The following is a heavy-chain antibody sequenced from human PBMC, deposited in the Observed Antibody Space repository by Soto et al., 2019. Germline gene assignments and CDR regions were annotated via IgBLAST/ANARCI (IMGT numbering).Heavy chain of an antibody. CDR1: GYTFTGYY. CDR2: INPNSGGT. J-gene: IGHJ3*02. Sequence: ASVKVSCKASGYTFTGYYMHWVRQAPGQGLEWMGWINPNSGGTNYAQKFQGWVTMTRDTSISTAYMELSRLRSDDTAVYYCARGLYSGVDAFDIWGQGTMVTVSS. CDR3: ARGLYSGVDAFDI. D-gene: IGHD2-15*01. V-gene: IGHV1-2*04.